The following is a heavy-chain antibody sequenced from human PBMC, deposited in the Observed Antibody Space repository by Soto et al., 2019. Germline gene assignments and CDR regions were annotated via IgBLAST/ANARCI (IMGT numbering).Heavy chain of an antibody. CDR1: GYTFTSYD. J-gene: IGHJ5*02. V-gene: IGHV1-8*01. CDR3: ARGRGMWRDHWFDP. CDR2: MNPNSGNT. D-gene: IGHD2-21*01. Sequence: ASVKVSCKASGYTFTSYDINWVRQATGQGPEWMGWMNPNSGNTGYAQKFQGRVTMTRNTSISTAYMELSSLRSEDTAVYYCARGRGMWRDHWFDPWGQGTLVTVSS.